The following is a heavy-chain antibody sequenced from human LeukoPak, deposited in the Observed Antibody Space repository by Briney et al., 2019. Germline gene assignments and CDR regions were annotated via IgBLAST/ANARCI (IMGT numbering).Heavy chain of an antibody. D-gene: IGHD3-22*01. CDR3: ARVDYYDSSGTDY. CDR2: IYYSGST. Sequence: PSETLSLTCAVSGYSISSGYYWSWIRQPPGKGLEWIGYIYYSGSTNYNPSLKSRVTISVDTSKNQFSLRLSSVTAADTAVYYCARVDYYDSSGTDYWGQGTLVTVSS. J-gene: IGHJ4*02. V-gene: IGHV4-61*01. CDR1: GYSISSGYY.